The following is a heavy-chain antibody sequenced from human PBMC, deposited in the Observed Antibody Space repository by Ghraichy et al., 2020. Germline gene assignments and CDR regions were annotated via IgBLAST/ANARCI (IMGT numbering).Heavy chain of an antibody. CDR3: AKDLAAAGYYYYYGMDV. CDR2: ISYDGSNK. V-gene: IGHV3-30*18. J-gene: IGHJ6*02. Sequence: GESLNISCAASGFTFSSYGMHWVRQAPGKGLEWVAVISYDGSNKYYADSVKGRFTISRDNSKNTLYLQMNSLRAEDTAVYYCAKDLAAAGYYYYYGMDVWGQGTTVTVSS. D-gene: IGHD6-13*01. CDR1: GFTFSSYG.